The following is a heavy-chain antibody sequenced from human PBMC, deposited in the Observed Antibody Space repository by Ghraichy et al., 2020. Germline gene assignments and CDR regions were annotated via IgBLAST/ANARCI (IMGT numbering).Heavy chain of an antibody. J-gene: IGHJ5*02. V-gene: IGHV3-23*01. CDR1: GLTFSYYA. CDR3: AHDSKHIEPTSQYP. D-gene: IGHD5-12*01. Sequence: GESLNISCAASGLTFSYYAMSWVRQAPGKGLEWVSGITMSGDSTYYADSVKGRFTISRDNSRNTVYLQMNSLRAEDSAVYHCAHDSKHIEPTSQYPWGQGTPVTVSS. CDR2: ITMSGDST.